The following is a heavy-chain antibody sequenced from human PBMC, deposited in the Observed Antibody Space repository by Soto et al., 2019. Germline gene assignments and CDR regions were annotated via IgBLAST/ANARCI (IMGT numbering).Heavy chain of an antibody. V-gene: IGHV1-46*01. Sequence: QVQLVQSGAEVKKPGASVKVSCKASGYTFTSYYMHWVRQAPGQGLEWMGIVNPSGGRTSYAQKCXGRXTMTRDTSTSTVYMELSSLRSEDTAVYYCARGWIQLWFFDYWGQGTLVTVSS. CDR1: GYTFTSYY. D-gene: IGHD5-18*01. CDR3: ARGWIQLWFFDY. CDR2: VNPSGGRT. J-gene: IGHJ4*02.